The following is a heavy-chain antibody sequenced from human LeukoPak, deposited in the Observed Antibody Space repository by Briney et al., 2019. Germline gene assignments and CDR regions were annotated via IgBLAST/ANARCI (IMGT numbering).Heavy chain of an antibody. CDR3: ARDRGDSSGWDY. Sequence: GGSLRLSCAASGFTVSSNHMSWVRQAPGKGLEWVSVIYSGGGTYYAGSAKGRFTISRDNSKNTLYLQMNSLTAEDTAVYYCARDRGDSSGWDYWGQGTLVTVSS. D-gene: IGHD6-19*01. CDR1: GFTVSSNH. J-gene: IGHJ4*02. V-gene: IGHV3-66*01. CDR2: IYSGGGT.